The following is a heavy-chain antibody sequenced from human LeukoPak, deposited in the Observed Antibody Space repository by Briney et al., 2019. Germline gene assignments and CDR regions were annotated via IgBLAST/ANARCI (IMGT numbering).Heavy chain of an antibody. CDR2: IYPGDSDN. J-gene: IGHJ3*02. CDR3: ATNTMFRGIHAFDI. Sequence: GESLKISCKGSGYSFTSYWIGWVRQMPGKGLEWMGIIYPGDSDNRYSPSFQGQVTISADKSISTAYLQWSSLKASDSAMYYCATNTMFRGIHAFDIWGQGTVVTVSS. CDR1: GYSFTSYW. V-gene: IGHV5-51*01. D-gene: IGHD3-10*01.